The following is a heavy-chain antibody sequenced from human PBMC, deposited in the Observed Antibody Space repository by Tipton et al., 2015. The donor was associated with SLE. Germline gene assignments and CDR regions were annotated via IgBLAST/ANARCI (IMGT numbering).Heavy chain of an antibody. Sequence: TPSLTCIVSGGSITTRSYYWGWTRQPPGKGLEWIASISYSGATYYNPSLKSRVIISLDTSRNHFPLMLTSVTAADTAVYFCERDRDIVLEPVPIPPAFDIWGQSTTVTVSS. CDR2: ISYSGAT. J-gene: IGHJ3*02. CDR3: ERDRDIVLEPVPIPPAFDI. CDR1: GGSITTRSYY. V-gene: IGHV4-39*06. D-gene: IGHD2-8*02.